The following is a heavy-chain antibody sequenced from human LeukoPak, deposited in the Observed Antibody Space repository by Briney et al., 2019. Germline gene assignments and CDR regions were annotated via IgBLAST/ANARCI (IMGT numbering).Heavy chain of an antibody. V-gene: IGHV3-23*01. D-gene: IGHD7-27*01. CDR1: GFTFNNFA. J-gene: IGHJ4*02. CDR3: AKGERGIDY. CDR2: VNFRGTIS. Sequence: QPGGSLRLSCAASGFTFNNFAMNWVRQAPGKGLEWVSSVNFRGTISYYADSVKGRFTISRDNSKNTLFLQMDSLRAEDAAIYYCAKGERGIDYWGQGTLVTVSS.